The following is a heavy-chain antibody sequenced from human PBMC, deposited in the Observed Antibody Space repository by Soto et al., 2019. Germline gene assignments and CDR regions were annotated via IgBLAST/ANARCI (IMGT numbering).Heavy chain of an antibody. CDR3: AKQGGKYGIRSFDP. Sequence: ASETLSLTCTVSGGSISSYYWSWIRQPPGKGLEWIGYIYYSGNTKYNPSLKSRVTISVDTSKNQFSLRLTSVTAADTAVYYCAKQGGKYGIRSFDPWGQGTLVTVSS. V-gene: IGHV4-59*08. J-gene: IGHJ5*02. CDR1: GGSISSYY. CDR2: IYYSGNT. D-gene: IGHD1-1*01.